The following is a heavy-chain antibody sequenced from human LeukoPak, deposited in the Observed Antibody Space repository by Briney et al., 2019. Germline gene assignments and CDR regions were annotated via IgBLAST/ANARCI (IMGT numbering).Heavy chain of an antibody. V-gene: IGHV1-69*05. CDR1: GGSVSSYA. CDR3: ARDKLDYYDSSGYYSFDN. J-gene: IGHJ4*02. CDR2: IIPIFGTA. D-gene: IGHD3-22*01. Sequence: SVKVSCKASGGSVSSYAISWVRQAPGQGLEWMGGIIPIFGTANYAQKFQGRVTITTDESTSTAYMELSSLRSEDTAVYYCARDKLDYYDSSGYYSFDNWGQGTLVTVSS.